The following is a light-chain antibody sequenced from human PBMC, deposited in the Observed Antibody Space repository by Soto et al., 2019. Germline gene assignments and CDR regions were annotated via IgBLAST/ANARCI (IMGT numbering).Light chain of an antibody. CDR1: QSVSSD. CDR3: QQYNNWPRT. Sequence: EIVVTQSPATLSVSPGERATLSCRASQSVSSDLAWYHQKPGQAPRLLIYDASTRATGIPARFSGSGSGTEFTLTINSLQSEDFAVYYCQQYNNWPRTFGQGTKVEIK. V-gene: IGKV3-15*01. J-gene: IGKJ1*01. CDR2: DAS.